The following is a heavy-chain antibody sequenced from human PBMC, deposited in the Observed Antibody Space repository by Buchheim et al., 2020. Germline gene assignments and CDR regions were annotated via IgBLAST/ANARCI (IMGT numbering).Heavy chain of an antibody. CDR3: ARDRGSIAARPDGLYYYYGMDV. CDR2: IYYSGST. D-gene: IGHD6-6*01. CDR1: GGSISSGGYY. Sequence: QVQLQESGPGLVKPSQTLSLTCTVSGGSISSGGYYWSWIRQHPGKGLEWIGYIYYSGSTYYNPSPKSRVTISVDTSKNQFSLKLSSVTAADTAVYYCARDRGSIAARPDGLYYYYGMDVWGQGTT. J-gene: IGHJ6*02. V-gene: IGHV4-31*03.